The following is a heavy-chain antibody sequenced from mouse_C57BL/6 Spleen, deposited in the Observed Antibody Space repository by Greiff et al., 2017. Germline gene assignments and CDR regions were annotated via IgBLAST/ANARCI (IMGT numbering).Heavy chain of an antibody. V-gene: IGHV1-64*01. CDR3: ARREPPWGFAF. Sequence: QVQLQQPGAELVKPGASVKLSCKASGYTFTSYWMHWVKQRPGQGLEWIGMIHPNSGSTNYNEKFKSKATLTVDKSSSTAYMQLSSLTSEDSAVYYCARREPPWGFAFWGQGTLVTVSA. J-gene: IGHJ3*01. CDR2: IHPNSGST. CDR1: GYTFTSYW.